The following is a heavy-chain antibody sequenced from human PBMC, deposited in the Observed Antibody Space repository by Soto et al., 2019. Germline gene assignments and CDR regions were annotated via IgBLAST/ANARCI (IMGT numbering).Heavy chain of an antibody. CDR1: GGSISSYY. V-gene: IGHV4-59*01. Sequence: SETLSLTCTVSGGSISSYYWSWIRQPPGKGLEWIGYIYYSGSTNYNPSLKSRVTISVDTSKNQFSLKLSSVTAADTAVYYCARLGKGAEWEPPTIDYWGQGTLVTVSS. J-gene: IGHJ4*02. CDR3: ARLGKGAEWEPPTIDY. CDR2: IYYSGST. D-gene: IGHD1-26*01.